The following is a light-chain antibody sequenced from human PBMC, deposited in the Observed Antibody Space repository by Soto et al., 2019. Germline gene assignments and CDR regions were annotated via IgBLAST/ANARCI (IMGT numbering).Light chain of an antibody. V-gene: IGKV1-5*03. CDR3: QQYNSYPT. CDR2: KAS. J-gene: IGKJ1*01. CDR1: QSISSW. Sequence: DIQMTQSPSTLSASVGDRVTITCRASQSISSWLAWYQQKPGTAPKLLIYKASSLESGVPSRFSGSGSGTEFTLTISSLQPDDFATYYCQQYNSYPTFGHGTKVEIK.